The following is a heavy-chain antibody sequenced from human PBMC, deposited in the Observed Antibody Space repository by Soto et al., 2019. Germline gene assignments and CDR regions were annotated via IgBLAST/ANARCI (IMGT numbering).Heavy chain of an antibody. Sequence: QVQLVQSGAEVKKPGSSVKVSCKASGGTFSSCAITWVRQAPGQGLEWMGGIIPFFGTANYAQKFQGRVTITADESTSTAYMELSSLRYEDTAVYYCARVLVGCTGSNCYYYYGMDVWGQGTTVIVSS. D-gene: IGHD2-8*02. J-gene: IGHJ6*02. CDR3: ARVLVGCTGSNCYYYYGMDV. CDR1: GGTFSSCA. CDR2: IIPFFGTA. V-gene: IGHV1-69*01.